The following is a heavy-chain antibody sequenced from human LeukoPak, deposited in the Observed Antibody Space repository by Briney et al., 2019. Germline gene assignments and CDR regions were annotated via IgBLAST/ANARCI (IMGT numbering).Heavy chain of an antibody. V-gene: IGHV3-48*01. Sequence: GGSLRLSCAASGFTFSSYSMNWVRQAPGKGLEWVSYISSSSSTIYYADSVKGRFTISRDNAKNSLYLQMNSLRAEDTAVYYCARVYYDSSGYIHFDYWGQGTLVTVSS. D-gene: IGHD3-22*01. CDR2: ISSSSSTI. CDR3: ARVYYDSSGYIHFDY. CDR1: GFTFSSYS. J-gene: IGHJ4*02.